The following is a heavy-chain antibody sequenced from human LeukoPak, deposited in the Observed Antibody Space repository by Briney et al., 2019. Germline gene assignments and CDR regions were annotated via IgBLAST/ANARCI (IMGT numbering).Heavy chain of an antibody. Sequence: ASVKVSCKASGGTFSSYAISWVRQAPGQGLEWMGGIIPIFGTANYAQKFQGRVTITADKSTSTAYMELSSLRSEDTAVYYCASRALRYFDYYYYMDVWGKGTTVTVSS. D-gene: IGHD3-9*01. CDR1: GGTFSSYA. CDR3: ASRALRYFDYYYYMDV. J-gene: IGHJ6*03. V-gene: IGHV1-69*06. CDR2: IIPIFGTA.